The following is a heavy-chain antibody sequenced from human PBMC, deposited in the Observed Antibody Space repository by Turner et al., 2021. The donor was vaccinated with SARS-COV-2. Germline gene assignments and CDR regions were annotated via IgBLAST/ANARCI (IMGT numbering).Heavy chain of an antibody. CDR3: AVQLWLRGPFDY. D-gene: IGHD5-18*01. CDR2: FYYSAST. CDR1: GGPISSSSYD. J-gene: IGHJ4*02. V-gene: IGHV4-39*05. Sequence: QRQLQESGPGPGKPSETPSLTCTVAGGPISSSSYDRGWVRQPPGKGLEWRGNFYYSASTYYTPSPKGRVTISVDTSKTQFSLKLSSVTASDTAVYYCAVQLWLRGPFDYWGQGTLVTVSS.